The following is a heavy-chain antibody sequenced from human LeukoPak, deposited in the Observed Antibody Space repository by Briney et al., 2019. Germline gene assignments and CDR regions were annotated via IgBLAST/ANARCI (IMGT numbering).Heavy chain of an antibody. CDR3: ARDLGAALSGGSDAFDI. Sequence: PSQTLSLTCTVSGGSISSGDYYWSWIRQPPGKGLEWIGYIYYSGSTYYNPSLKSRVTISVDTSKNQFSLKLSSVTAADTAVYYCARDLGAALSGGSDAFDIWGQGTMVTVSS. CDR1: GGSISSGDYY. D-gene: IGHD6-6*01. J-gene: IGHJ3*02. V-gene: IGHV4-30-4*08. CDR2: IYYSGST.